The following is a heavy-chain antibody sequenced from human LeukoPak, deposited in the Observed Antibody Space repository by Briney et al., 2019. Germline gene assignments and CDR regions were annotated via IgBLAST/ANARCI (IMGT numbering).Heavy chain of an antibody. D-gene: IGHD6-19*01. CDR3: AKIIAVAGTGYYYYMDV. CDR1: GFTFNNHA. CDR2: ISGSGGNT. J-gene: IGHJ6*03. V-gene: IGHV3-23*01. Sequence: GGSLRLSCAASGFTFNNHAMSWVRQAPGRGLEWVSAISGSGGNTYYADSVKGRFTISRDNSKNTLYLQMNSLRAEDTAVYYCAKIIAVAGTGYYYYMDVWGKGTTVTVSS.